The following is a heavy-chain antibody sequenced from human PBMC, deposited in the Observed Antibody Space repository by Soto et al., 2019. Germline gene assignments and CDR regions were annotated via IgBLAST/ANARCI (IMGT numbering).Heavy chain of an antibody. J-gene: IGHJ5*02. CDR1: GGTFSSYA. Sequence: SVKVSCKASGGTFSSYAISWVRQAPGQGLEWMGGIIPIFGTANYAQKFQGRVTITADESTSTAYMELSSLRSEDTAVYYCARDLVSGSASYYKKNWFDPWGQGTLVTVSS. V-gene: IGHV1-69*13. D-gene: IGHD3-10*01. CDR2: IIPIFGTA. CDR3: ARDLVSGSASYYKKNWFDP.